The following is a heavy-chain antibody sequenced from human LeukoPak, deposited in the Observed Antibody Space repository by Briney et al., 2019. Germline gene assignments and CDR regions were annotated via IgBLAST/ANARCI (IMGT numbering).Heavy chain of an antibody. CDR3: ARGAFTRWFGDWGYRPPYYFDY. Sequence: GASVKVSCKASGYTFTGYYIHWVRQAPGQGLEWMGWINPDSGGTNYAQKFQGRVTMTRDTSISTAYMELSRLRSDDTAVYYCARGAFTRWFGDWGYRPPYYFDYWGQGTLVTVSS. J-gene: IGHJ4*02. D-gene: IGHD3-10*01. CDR1: GYTFTGYY. CDR2: INPDSGGT. V-gene: IGHV1-2*02.